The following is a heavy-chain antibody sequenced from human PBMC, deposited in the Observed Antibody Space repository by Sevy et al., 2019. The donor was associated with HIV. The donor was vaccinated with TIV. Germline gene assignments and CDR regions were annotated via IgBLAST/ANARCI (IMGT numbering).Heavy chain of an antibody. Sequence: SETLSLTCTISGGSISSSSYYWGWIRQPPGKGLEWMGSLYSTGATSYNPSLESRVTVSADTSRNRFYLKLDSVSAADTAVYYCATSLPSGWYEGTGRYFDLWGRGTLVTVSS. CDR1: GGSISSSSYY. V-gene: IGHV4-39*01. J-gene: IGHJ2*01. CDR2: LYSTGAT. CDR3: ATSLPSGWYEGTGRYFDL. D-gene: IGHD6-19*01.